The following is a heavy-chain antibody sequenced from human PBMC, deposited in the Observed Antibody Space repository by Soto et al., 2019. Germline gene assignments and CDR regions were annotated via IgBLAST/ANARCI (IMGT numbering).Heavy chain of an antibody. CDR2: IYSGGST. J-gene: IGHJ3*02. CDR1: GFTVSSNY. V-gene: IGHV3-53*01. D-gene: IGHD3-22*01. CDR3: ARGRKYYYDSSGYYYGEAFDI. Sequence: EVQLVESGGGLIQPGGSLRLSCAASGFTVSSNYMSWVRQAPGRGLEWVSVIYSGGSTYYADSVKGRFTISRDNSKNTLYLQMNSLRAGDTAVYYCARGRKYYYDSSGYYYGEAFDIWGQGTMVTVSS.